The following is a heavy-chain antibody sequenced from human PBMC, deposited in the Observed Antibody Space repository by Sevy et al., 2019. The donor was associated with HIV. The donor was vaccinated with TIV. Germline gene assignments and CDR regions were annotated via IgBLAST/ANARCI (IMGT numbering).Heavy chain of an antibody. J-gene: IGHJ3*01. CDR3: ARVGIVVGGAFDF. CDR2: ISSSSSTI. Sequence: GGSLRLSCAASGFTFSSYSMNWVRQAPGKGLEWVSYISSSSSTIYYADSVKGRFTISRDNAKNSLYLQMNSLRAEDTAVYYCARVGIVVGGAFDFWGQGTMVTVSS. D-gene: IGHD2-15*01. CDR1: GFTFSSYS. V-gene: IGHV3-48*01.